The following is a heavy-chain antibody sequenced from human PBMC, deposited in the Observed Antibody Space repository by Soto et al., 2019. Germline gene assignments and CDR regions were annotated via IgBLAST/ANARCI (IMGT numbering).Heavy chain of an antibody. J-gene: IGHJ6*02. Sequence: QVQLVESGGGVVQPGRSLRLSCAASGFTFSSYAMHWVRQAPGKVLEWVAVISYDGSNKYYADSVKGRFTISRDNSKNTLYLQMNSLRAEDTAVYYCARARGEYYYYGMDVWGQGTTVTVSS. CDR2: ISYDGSNK. D-gene: IGHD6-25*01. CDR3: ARARGEYYYYGMDV. CDR1: GFTFSSYA. V-gene: IGHV3-30-3*01.